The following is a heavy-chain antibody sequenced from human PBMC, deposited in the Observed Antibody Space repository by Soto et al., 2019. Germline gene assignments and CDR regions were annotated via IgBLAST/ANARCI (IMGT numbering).Heavy chain of an antibody. V-gene: IGHV4-31*03. Sequence: QVQLQESGPGLVKPSQTLSLTCTVSGGSISSGGYYWSWIRQHPGKGLEGIGYIYYSGSTYYNPSLKSRVTISVDTSKNQFSLKLSSVTAADTAVYYCARYGDYYDSSGYYSALSFDYWVQGTLVTVSS. CDR2: IYYSGST. J-gene: IGHJ4*02. CDR3: ARYGDYYDSSGYYSALSFDY. D-gene: IGHD3-22*01. CDR1: GGSISSGGYY.